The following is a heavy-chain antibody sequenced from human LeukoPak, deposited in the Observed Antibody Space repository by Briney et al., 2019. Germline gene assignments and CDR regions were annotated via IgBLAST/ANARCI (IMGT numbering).Heavy chain of an antibody. CDR2: INPSGGST. V-gene: IGHV1-46*01. D-gene: IGHD4/OR15-4a*01. J-gene: IGHJ5*02. CDR3: ARGPVLTWFDP. Sequence: ASVKVSCKASGYTFTSYYMHWVRQAPGQGLEWMGIINPSGGSTSYAQKFQGRVTMTRGTSTSTVYMELSSLRSEDAAVYYCARGPVLTWFDPWGQGTLVTVSS. CDR1: GYTFTSYY.